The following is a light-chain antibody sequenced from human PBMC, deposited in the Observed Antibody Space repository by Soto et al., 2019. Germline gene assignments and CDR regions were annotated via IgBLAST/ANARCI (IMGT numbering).Light chain of an antibody. CDR1: HSVSWW. CDR2: DAT. CDR3: QHYNSYSSWT. J-gene: IGKJ1*01. V-gene: IGKV1-5*01. Sequence: DIQMTQSPSTLSASVGDRVTITCRASHSVSWWLAWYQQKPGKAPKLVIYDATLLQSGVPSRFSGSGSGTEFTLTISSLHSDDCATYDLQHYNSYSSWTLGEGAKV.